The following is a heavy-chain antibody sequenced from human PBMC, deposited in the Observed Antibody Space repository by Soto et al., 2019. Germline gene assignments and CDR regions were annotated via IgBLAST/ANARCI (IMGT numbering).Heavy chain of an antibody. J-gene: IGHJ4*02. CDR2: ISSSSSYI. CDR3: ARSRGSSSWYFDY. V-gene: IGHV3-21*01. Sequence: EVQLVESGGGLVKPGGSLRLSCAASGFTFSSYSMNWVRQAPGKGLEWVSSISSSSSYIYYADSVKGRFTISRDNAKNSLYLQMNSLRAEDTAVYYCARSRGSSSWYFDYWGQGTLVTVSS. D-gene: IGHD6-13*01. CDR1: GFTFSSYS.